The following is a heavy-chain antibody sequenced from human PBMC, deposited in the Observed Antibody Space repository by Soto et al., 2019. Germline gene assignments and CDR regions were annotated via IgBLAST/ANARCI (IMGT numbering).Heavy chain of an antibody. CDR3: ARNLECLLSFDY. V-gene: IGHV4-34*01. J-gene: IGHJ4*02. CDR2: INYNGNT. CDR1: GFSSSYHY. D-gene: IGHD3-3*01. Sequence: LSLSCAASGFSSSYHYRDWVRPAPGKGVEWVGRINYNGNTNYNPYLKSRVTISADTSKNAASLKRSCVTAADTAVYYCARNLECLLSFDYWGQGTLVNVSS.